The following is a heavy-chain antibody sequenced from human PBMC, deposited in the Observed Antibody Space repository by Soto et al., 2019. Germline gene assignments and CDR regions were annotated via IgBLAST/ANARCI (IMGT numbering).Heavy chain of an antibody. D-gene: IGHD2-15*01. J-gene: IGHJ6*02. CDR1: GGTFSSYA. CDR3: ARAITVVTDYYYYGMDV. Sequence: QVQLVQSGAEVKKPGSSVKVSCKASGGTFSSYAISWVRQAPGQGLEWMGGIITIFGTANYAQKFQGRVTITADESTSTAYMELSSLRSEDTAVYYCARAITVVTDYYYYGMDVWGQGTTVTVSS. V-gene: IGHV1-69*01. CDR2: IITIFGTA.